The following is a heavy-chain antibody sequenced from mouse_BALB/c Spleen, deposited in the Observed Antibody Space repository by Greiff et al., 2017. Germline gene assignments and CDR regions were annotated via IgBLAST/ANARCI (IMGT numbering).Heavy chain of an antibody. Sequence: EVKLMESGPSLVKPSQTLSLTCSVTGDSITSGYWNWIRKFPGNKLEYMGYISYSGSTYYNPSLKSRISITRDTSKNQYYLQLNSVTTEDTATYYCARSAGYDYLAWFAYWGQGTLVTVSA. D-gene: IGHD2-4*01. J-gene: IGHJ3*01. CDR1: GDSITSGY. CDR3: ARSAGYDYLAWFAY. CDR2: ISYSGST. V-gene: IGHV3-8*02.